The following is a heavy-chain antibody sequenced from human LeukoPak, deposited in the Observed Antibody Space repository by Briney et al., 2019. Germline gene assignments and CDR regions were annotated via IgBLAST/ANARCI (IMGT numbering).Heavy chain of an antibody. CDR2: ISANDGKT. CDR3: ARELHVERDDS. CDR1: GFVFISYG. D-gene: IGHD1-1*01. Sequence: APVKVSCMASGFVFISYGFTWVRQATGQGLEWMGWISANDGKTHYSEKHQGRVTMSTDTVTSTAYMELRSLRSDDTAVYYCARELHVERDDSWGQGTLVTVSS. V-gene: IGHV1-18*01. J-gene: IGHJ5*02.